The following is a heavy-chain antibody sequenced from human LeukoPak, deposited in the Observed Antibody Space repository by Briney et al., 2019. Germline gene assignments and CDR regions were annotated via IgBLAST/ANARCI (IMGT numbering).Heavy chain of an antibody. CDR2: VSGHNGNK. CDR3: ARDTSYDFWSDPTELFDI. CDR1: RYTFTTYG. J-gene: IGHJ3*02. Sequence: ASVNVSCXASRYTFTTYGISWVRQAPGQGVEWVGWVSGHNGNKNYAQKLQGRVTMTTDTSTSTAYMELRSLRSDDTAVYYCARDTSYDFWSDPTELFDIWGQGTMVTVSS. V-gene: IGHV1-18*01. D-gene: IGHD3-3*01.